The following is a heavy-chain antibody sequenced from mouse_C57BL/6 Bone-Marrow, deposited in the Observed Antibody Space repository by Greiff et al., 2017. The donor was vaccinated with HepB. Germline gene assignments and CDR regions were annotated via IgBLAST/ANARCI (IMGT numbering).Heavy chain of an antibody. Sequence: QVQLQQPGAELVMPGASVKLSCKASGYTFTSYWMHWVKQRPGQGLEWIGEIDPSDSYTNYNQKFKGKSTLTVDKSSSTAYMQLSSLTSEDSVVYYCARDGYVPWFAYWGQGTLVTVSA. V-gene: IGHV1-69*01. CDR1: GYTFTSYW. D-gene: IGHD2-2*01. CDR3: ARDGYVPWFAY. J-gene: IGHJ3*01. CDR2: IDPSDSYT.